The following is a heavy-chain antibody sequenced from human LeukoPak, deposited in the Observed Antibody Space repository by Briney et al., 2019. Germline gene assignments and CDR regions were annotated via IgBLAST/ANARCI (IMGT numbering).Heavy chain of an antibody. CDR2: INPNSGGT. D-gene: IGHD3-16*01. CDR1: GYTFTGYY. Sequence: ASVKVSCKASGYTFTGYYMHWVRQAPGQGLEWMGWINPNSGGTNYAQKFQGRVTMTRDASISTAYMELSRLRSDDTAVYYCARDSAVWGSLNWFDPWGQGTLVTVSS. J-gene: IGHJ5*02. V-gene: IGHV1-2*02. CDR3: ARDSAVWGSLNWFDP.